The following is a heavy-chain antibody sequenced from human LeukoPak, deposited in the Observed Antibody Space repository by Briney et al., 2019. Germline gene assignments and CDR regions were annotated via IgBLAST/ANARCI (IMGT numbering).Heavy chain of an antibody. CDR3: ARDRGGSYYGYYYYGMDV. J-gene: IGHJ6*02. V-gene: IGHV4-59*01. CDR1: GGSISSYY. D-gene: IGHD1-26*01. CDR2: IYYSGST. Sequence: SETLSLTCTVSGGSISSYYWSWIRQPPGKGLEWIGYIYYSGSTNYNPSLKSRVTISVDTSKNQFSLKLSSVTAADTAVYYCARDRGGSYYGYYYYGMDVWGQGTTVTVSS.